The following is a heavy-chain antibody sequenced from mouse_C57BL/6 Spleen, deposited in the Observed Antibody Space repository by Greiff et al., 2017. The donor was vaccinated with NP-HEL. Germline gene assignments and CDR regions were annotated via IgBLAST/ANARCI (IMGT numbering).Heavy chain of an antibody. CDR1: GYTFTDYY. CDR3: ATPGTWGTYFDY. V-gene: IGHV1-19*01. D-gene: IGHD4-1*01. Sequence: VQLQQSGPVLVKPGASVKMSCKASGYTFTDYYMNWVKQSHGKSLEWIGVINPYNGGTSYNQKFKGKATLTVDKSSSTAYMELNSLTSEDSAVYYCATPGTWGTYFDYWGQGTTLTVSS. J-gene: IGHJ2*01. CDR2: INPYNGGT.